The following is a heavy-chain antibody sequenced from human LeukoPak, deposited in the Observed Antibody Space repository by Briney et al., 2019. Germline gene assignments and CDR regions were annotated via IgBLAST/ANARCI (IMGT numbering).Heavy chain of an antibody. CDR1: GGTFSSYA. V-gene: IGHV1-69*05. CDR3: ARCSSSWYGGDYYYYMDV. Sequence: SVKVSCKASGGTFSSYAISWVRQAPGQGLVWMGGIIPIFGTANYAQKFQGRVTITTDESTSTAYMELSSLRSEDTAVYYCARCSSSWYGGDYYYYMDVWGKGTTVTVSS. D-gene: IGHD6-13*01. CDR2: IIPIFGTA. J-gene: IGHJ6*03.